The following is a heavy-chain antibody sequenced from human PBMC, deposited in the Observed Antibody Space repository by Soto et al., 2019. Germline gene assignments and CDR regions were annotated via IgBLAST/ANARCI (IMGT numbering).Heavy chain of an antibody. CDR1: GLTLSDYD. D-gene: IGHD6-13*01. V-gene: IGHV3-13*01. J-gene: IGHJ2*01. CDR3: ARGSQKQMAREWYFDL. CDR2: VATAGDT. Sequence: EVQLVESGGGLVQPGGSLRLSCGASGLTLSDYDMQWVRQVSGKGLEWVAAVATAGDTYYSDSVKGRFTVSREDAKNSWFLQRNSLRAGDAALYYCARGSQKQMAREWYFDLGGRGPLVTFSS.